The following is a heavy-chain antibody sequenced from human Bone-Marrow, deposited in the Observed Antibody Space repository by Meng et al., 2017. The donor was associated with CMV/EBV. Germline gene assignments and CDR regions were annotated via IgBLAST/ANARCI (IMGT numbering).Heavy chain of an antibody. CDR1: GYTFTSYD. J-gene: IGHJ4*02. CDR3: ARDRYCSSTSCYFGFGY. Sequence: ASVKVSCKASGYTFTSYDINWVRQATGQGLEWMGWMNPNSGNTGYAQKFQGRVTITRNTSISTAYMELSSLRSEDTAVYYCARDRYCSSTSCYFGFGYWGQGTLVTVSS. V-gene: IGHV1-8*03. CDR2: MNPNSGNT. D-gene: IGHD2-2*01.